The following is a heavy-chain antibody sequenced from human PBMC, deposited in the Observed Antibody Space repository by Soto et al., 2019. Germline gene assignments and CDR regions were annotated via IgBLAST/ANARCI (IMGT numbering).Heavy chain of an antibody. Sequence: GASVKVSGKVSGYILSDLSIDCVRQAPGKGREWSGGLDAEDGETIYAQKLQGRGTMTEDTSTDTDYMELSSLTSEDTAMYYCATLPRTIERTPAAIWSFDSWGQGTLVTVSS. D-gene: IGHD2-2*01. V-gene: IGHV1-24*01. J-gene: IGHJ4*02. CDR2: LDAEDGET. CDR3: ATLPRTIERTPAAIWSFDS. CDR1: GYILSDLS.